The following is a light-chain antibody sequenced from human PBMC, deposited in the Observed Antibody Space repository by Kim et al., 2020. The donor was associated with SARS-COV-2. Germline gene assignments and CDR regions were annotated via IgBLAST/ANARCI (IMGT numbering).Light chain of an antibody. CDR1: TSNTGNNA. CDR3: AAWDDSLNGVV. Sequence: QSVLTQPPSVSEAPRQRVTISCSGRTSNTGNNAVSWYQQLPGKAPKLLVYYDDLLPSGVSDRFSGSKSGTSASLAISDLQSEDEADYYCAAWDDSLNGVVFGGGTQLTVL. J-gene: IGLJ2*01. V-gene: IGLV1-36*01. CDR2: YDD.